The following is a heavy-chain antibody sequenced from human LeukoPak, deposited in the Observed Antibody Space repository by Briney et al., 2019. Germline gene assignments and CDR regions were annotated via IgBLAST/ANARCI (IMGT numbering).Heavy chain of an antibody. CDR1: GFTFSSYG. V-gene: IGHV3-23*01. J-gene: IGHJ4*02. CDR2: ISGSGGST. CDR3: ARGWKDTYYYDSSAYYFDY. D-gene: IGHD3-22*01. Sequence: GGSLRLSCAASGFTFSSYGMSWVRQAPGKGLEWVSGISGSGGSTYYADSVKGRFTISRDNAKNSLYLQMNSLRAEDTAVYYCARGWKDTYYYDSSAYYFDYWGQGTLVTVSS.